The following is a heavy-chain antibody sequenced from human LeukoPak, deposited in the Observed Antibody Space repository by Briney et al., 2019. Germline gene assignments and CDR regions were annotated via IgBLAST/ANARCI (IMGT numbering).Heavy chain of an antibody. CDR2: FNPSGSST. J-gene: IGHJ4*02. V-gene: IGHV1-46*01. CDR1: GYTFTSFN. Sequence: GSLRVSCAASGYTFTSFNMHWVRQAPGQGLEWMGIFNPSGSSTTYAQKFQGRVTMTRDTSTSIVYMELSSLGSEDTAVYYCARAGENYYDFYYWGQGTLGTVS. CDR3: ARAGENYYDFYY. D-gene: IGHD1-26*01.